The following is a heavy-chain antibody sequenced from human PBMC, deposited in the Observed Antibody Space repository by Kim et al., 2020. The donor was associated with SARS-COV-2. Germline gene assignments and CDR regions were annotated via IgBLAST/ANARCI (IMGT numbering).Heavy chain of an antibody. CDR3: ARPYSSSWYSVFDP. J-gene: IGHJ5*02. Sequence: SETLSLTCTVSGGSISSSSYYWGWIRQPPGKGLEWIGSIYYSGSTYYNPSLKSRVTISVDTSKNQFSLKLSSVTAADTAVYYCARPYSSSWYSVFDPWGQGTLVTVSS. V-gene: IGHV4-39*01. D-gene: IGHD6-13*01. CDR2: IYYSGST. CDR1: GGSISSSSYY.